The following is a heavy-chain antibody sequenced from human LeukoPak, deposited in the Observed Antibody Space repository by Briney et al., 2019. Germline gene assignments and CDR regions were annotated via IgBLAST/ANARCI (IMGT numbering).Heavy chain of an antibody. Sequence: SETLSLTCTVSGGSISSGGYYWSWIRQHPGKGLEWIGYIYYSGSTYYNPSLKSRVTISVDTSKNQFSLKLSSVTAADTAVYYCARAGATMVRGVIADAFDIWGQGTMVTVSS. D-gene: IGHD3-10*01. CDR1: GGSISSGGYY. CDR3: ARAGATMVRGVIADAFDI. CDR2: IYYSGST. J-gene: IGHJ3*02. V-gene: IGHV4-31*03.